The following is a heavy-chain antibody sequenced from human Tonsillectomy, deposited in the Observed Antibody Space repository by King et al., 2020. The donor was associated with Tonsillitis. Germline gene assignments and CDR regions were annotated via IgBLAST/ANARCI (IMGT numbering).Heavy chain of an antibody. CDR1: EFVPGTYW. D-gene: IGHD2/OR15-2a*01. CDR2: IKQDGSAV. Sequence: VQLVESGGDLVRPGGSLRLSCVASEFVPGTYWMTWVRPAPGEGLEGVANIKQDGSAVNYLDSVWGLFTVSRDNAKNSMYLQMNSLSFEDTAPYFCARDTSRGQGTFWHDVFDLWGQGTVVTVSS. CDR3: ARDTSRGQGTFWHDVFDL. V-gene: IGHV3-7*04. J-gene: IGHJ3*01.